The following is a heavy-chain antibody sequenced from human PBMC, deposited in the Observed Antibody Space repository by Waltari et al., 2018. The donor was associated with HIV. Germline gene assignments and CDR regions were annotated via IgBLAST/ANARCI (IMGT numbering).Heavy chain of an antibody. CDR2: IIPIFGTA. J-gene: IGHJ4*02. D-gene: IGHD3-22*01. CDR1: GGTFSSYA. Sequence: QVQLVQSGAEVKKPGSSVTFSCKASGGTFSSYAISWVRPAPGQGLEWMGGIIPIFGTANYAQKFQGRVTITADESTSTAYMELSSLRSEDTAVYYCAVYDSSGYYSRVGDYWGQGTLVTVSS. V-gene: IGHV1-69*01. CDR3: AVYDSSGYYSRVGDY.